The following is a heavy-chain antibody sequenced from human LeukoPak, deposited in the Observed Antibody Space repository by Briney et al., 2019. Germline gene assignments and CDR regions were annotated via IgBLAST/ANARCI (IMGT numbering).Heavy chain of an antibody. CDR3: ATELRAGFDY. J-gene: IGHJ4*02. CDR1: GLTFSDAW. D-gene: IGHD3-10*01. Sequence: PGGSLTLSCAASGLTFSDAWMTWVRQAPGKGLEWVARIRSKTDGGTTSYAAPVKGRFTISRDDSKNTLYLQMNSLKTEDTAVYYCATELRAGFDYWGQGTLVTVSS. CDR2: IRSKTDGGTT. V-gene: IGHV3-15*01.